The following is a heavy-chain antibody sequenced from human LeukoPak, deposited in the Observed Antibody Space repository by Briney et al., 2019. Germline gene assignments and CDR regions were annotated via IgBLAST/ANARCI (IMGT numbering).Heavy chain of an antibody. D-gene: IGHD1-26*01. V-gene: IGHV3-53*01. Sequence: GGSLRLSCAASGFSVSSTYMSWVRQAPGKGLEWVSLMYSHGLTSYGDSVRGRFTISRDTSKNTLHLQMNSLRAEDTAIYYCVRDIGSYPPEKWGQGTLVTVSS. CDR2: MYSHGLT. CDR3: VRDIGSYPPEK. CDR1: GFSVSSTY. J-gene: IGHJ4*02.